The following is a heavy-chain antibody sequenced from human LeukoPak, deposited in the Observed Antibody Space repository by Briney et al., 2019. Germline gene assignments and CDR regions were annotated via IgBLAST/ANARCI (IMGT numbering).Heavy chain of an antibody. CDR2: IYRSGST. CDR1: GGSISSEKYY. V-gene: IGHV4-61*02. J-gene: IGHJ4*02. Sequence: SETLSLTCTVSGGSISSEKYYWSWIRQPAGKGLEWIGRIYRSGSTNYNPSLKSRVTISSDTSKNQFSLNLTSVTAADTAVYYRARLSSGSHPNFDYWGQGTLVTVSS. CDR3: ARLSSGSHPNFDY. D-gene: IGHD3-22*01.